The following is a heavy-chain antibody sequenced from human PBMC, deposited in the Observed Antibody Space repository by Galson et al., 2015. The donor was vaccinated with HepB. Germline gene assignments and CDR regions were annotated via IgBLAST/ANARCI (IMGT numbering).Heavy chain of an antibody. CDR2: INPNSGGT. V-gene: IGHV1-2*02. CDR3: AREPNYLGYCSSTSCRDRIFDY. CDR1: GYTFTGYY. D-gene: IGHD2-2*01. J-gene: IGHJ4*02. Sequence: SVKVSCKASGYTFTGYYMHWVRQAPGQGLEWMGWINPNSGGTNYAQKFQGRVTMTRDTSISTAYMELSRLRSDDTAVYYCAREPNYLGYCSSTSCRDRIFDYWGQGTLVTVSS.